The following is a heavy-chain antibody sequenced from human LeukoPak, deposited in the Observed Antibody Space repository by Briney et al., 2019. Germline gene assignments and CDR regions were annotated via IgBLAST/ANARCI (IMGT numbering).Heavy chain of an antibody. J-gene: IGHJ3*02. CDR3: ARVRYCSSTSCYSKSAFDI. CDR1: GGSFSGYY. D-gene: IGHD2-2*01. CDR2: INHSGST. V-gene: IGHV4-34*01. Sequence: SETLSLTCAVYGGSFSGYYWSWIRQPPGKGLEWIWEINHSGSTNYNPSLKSRVTISVDTSKNQFSLKLSSVTAADTAVYYCARVRYCSSTSCYSKSAFDIWGQGTMVTVSS.